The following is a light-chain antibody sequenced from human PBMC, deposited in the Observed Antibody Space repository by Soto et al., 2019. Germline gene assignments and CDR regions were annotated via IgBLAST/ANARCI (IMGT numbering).Light chain of an antibody. Sequence: QSALTQPASVSGSPGQSITISCTGTSSDVGSYNLVSWYQQHPGKAPKLIIYQGSKRPSGISNRFSGSQSANTASLTISGLHAEDEADYYCCSYAVSKTYVFGTGTKLTVL. CDR2: QGS. V-gene: IGLV2-23*01. CDR1: SSDVGSYNL. CDR3: CSYAVSKTYV. J-gene: IGLJ1*01.